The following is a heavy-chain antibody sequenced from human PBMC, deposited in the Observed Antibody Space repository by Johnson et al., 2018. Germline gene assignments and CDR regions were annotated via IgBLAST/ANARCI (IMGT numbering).Heavy chain of an antibody. CDR1: GGSINNYY. V-gene: IGHV3-23*01. D-gene: IGHD3-10*01. Sequence: VQLQESGPGLVKPSETLSLTCTVSGGSINNYYWSWIRQPPGKGLEWVSLISGGGVRTHYADFVKGRFTISRDNSKNTVNLQMSSLRAEDTAVYYCALHRSLRPRDHYYDMDVWGQGTTVTVSS. J-gene: IGHJ6*02. CDR2: ISGGGVRT. CDR3: ALHRSLRPRDHYYDMDV.